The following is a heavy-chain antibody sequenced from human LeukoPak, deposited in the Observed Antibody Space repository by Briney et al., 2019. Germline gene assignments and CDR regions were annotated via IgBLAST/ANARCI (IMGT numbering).Heavy chain of an antibody. Sequence: PGGSLRLSCAASGFTFSSYWMHWVRQAPGKGLVWVSRINTDGSSTAYADSVKGRFTISRDNAKNTLYLQMNSLRAEDTAVCYCARSPAGRYYFDYWGQGTLVTVSS. CDR2: INTDGSST. D-gene: IGHD2-2*01. J-gene: IGHJ4*02. V-gene: IGHV3-74*01. CDR3: ARSPAGRYYFDY. CDR1: GFTFSSYW.